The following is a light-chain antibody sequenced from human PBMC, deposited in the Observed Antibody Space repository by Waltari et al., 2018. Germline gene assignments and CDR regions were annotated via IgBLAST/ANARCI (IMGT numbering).Light chain of an antibody. CDR2: EVT. Sequence: QSALTQPASVSGSPGQSITISCTGTSSDVGTYNYVSWYQQYPGKAPTLVIYEVTNRPSGVSDRFSGSKSGSTASLTISGLQPDDEAHYYCSSYTSATTLVVFGTGTRVTVL. CDR3: SSYTSATTLVV. J-gene: IGLJ1*01. V-gene: IGLV2-14*01. CDR1: SSDVGTYNY.